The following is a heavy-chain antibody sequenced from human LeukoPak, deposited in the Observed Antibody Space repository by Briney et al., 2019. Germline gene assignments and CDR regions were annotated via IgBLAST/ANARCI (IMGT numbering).Heavy chain of an antibody. V-gene: IGHV3-30*18. CDR3: AKDDYYDTSGYRD. CDR1: GFTFSSYG. CDR2: ISYDVGKK. D-gene: IGHD3-22*01. Sequence: SGGSLRLSCAASGFTFSSYGMHWVRQAPGKGLEWEAVISYDVGKKYYADSVKGRFTISRDNSKNTLYLQMNSLRAEDTAVYYCAKDDYYDTSGYRDWGQGTLVTVSS. J-gene: IGHJ4*02.